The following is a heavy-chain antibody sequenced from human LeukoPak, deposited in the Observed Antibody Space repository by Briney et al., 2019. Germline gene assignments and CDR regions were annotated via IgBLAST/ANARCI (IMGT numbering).Heavy chain of an antibody. J-gene: IGHJ6*02. D-gene: IGHD3-16*01. CDR3: ARVGHYYYYGMDV. Sequence: SETLSLTCTVTGGSISSYYWSSIRQPRGKGLEWIGYIYYSGSTNYNPSLKSRVTISVDTSKNQFSLKLSSVTAADTAVYYCARVGHYYYYGMDVWGQGTTVTVSS. V-gene: IGHV4-59*01. CDR1: GGSISSYY. CDR2: IYYSGST.